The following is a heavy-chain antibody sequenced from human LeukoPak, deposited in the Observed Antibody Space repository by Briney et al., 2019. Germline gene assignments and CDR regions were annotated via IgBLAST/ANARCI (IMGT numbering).Heavy chain of an antibody. D-gene: IGHD2-21*02. CDR2: INHSGST. CDR3: ARARWRQGWFDP. Sequence: PSETLSLTCAVYGGSFSGYYWSWIRQPPGKGLEWIGEINHSGSTNYNPSLKSRVTISVDTSKNQFSLKLSSVTAADTAVYYCARARWRQGWFDPWGQGTLVTVSS. J-gene: IGHJ5*02. V-gene: IGHV4-34*01. CDR1: GGSFSGYY.